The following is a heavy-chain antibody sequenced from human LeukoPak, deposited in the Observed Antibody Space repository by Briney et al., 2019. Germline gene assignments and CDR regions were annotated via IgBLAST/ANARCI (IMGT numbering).Heavy chain of an antibody. D-gene: IGHD1-26*01. CDR3: AKETHGSVTSDY. CDR1: GSTFSNYA. Sequence: GGSLRLSCAASGSTFSNYAMSWVRQAPGKGLEWVSAISGSGGSTYYADSVKGRFTISRDNSKNTLFLQMSSLRAEDTAVYYAAKETHGSVTSDYWGQGTLVSVSS. J-gene: IGHJ4*02. V-gene: IGHV3-23*01. CDR2: ISGSGGST.